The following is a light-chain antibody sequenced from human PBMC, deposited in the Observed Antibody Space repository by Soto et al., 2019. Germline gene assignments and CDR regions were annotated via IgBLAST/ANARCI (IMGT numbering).Light chain of an antibody. CDR1: QSVNNH. CDR3: QHYNNWIAS. Sequence: EIVMTQSPATLSVSPGERATLSCRASQSVNNHLAWYQQKPGQAPRLLIYGASNRATGIPARFSGSGSGTEFTLTVSSLQSEDFAVYYCQHYNNWIASFGGGTKVDI. CDR2: GAS. V-gene: IGKV3-15*01. J-gene: IGKJ4*01.